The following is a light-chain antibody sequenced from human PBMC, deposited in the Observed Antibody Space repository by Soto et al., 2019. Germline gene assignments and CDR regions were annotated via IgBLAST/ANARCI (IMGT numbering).Light chain of an antibody. CDR3: QQYSRFPLA. CDR1: QSISSW. J-gene: IGKJ1*01. V-gene: IGKV1-5*03. CDR2: KAS. Sequence: DIQMTQSPSTLPASVGDRVTITCRASQSISSWLAWYQQIPGKAPKLLIYKASSLQSGGPSRYSGSGSETELTLTITGLQPDDFATYSCQQYSRFPLAFGQGQKVDIK.